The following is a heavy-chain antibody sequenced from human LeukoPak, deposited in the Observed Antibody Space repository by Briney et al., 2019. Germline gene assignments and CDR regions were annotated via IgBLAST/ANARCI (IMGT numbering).Heavy chain of an antibody. CDR3: VVGGSPGY. CDR2: ISTDGYTT. J-gene: IGHJ4*02. D-gene: IGHD2-15*01. Sequence: GGSLTLSCAASGFTFSSYWMHWVRQAPRKGLVWVSRISTDGYTTDYADFVQGRFTAPRDNTKNTWSLEMNSLRAEDTAVYYCVVGGSPGYWGQGNLVTVSS. CDR1: GFTFSSYW. V-gene: IGHV3-74*01.